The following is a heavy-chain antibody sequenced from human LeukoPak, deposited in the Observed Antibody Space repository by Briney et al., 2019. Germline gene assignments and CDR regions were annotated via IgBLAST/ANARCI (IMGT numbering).Heavy chain of an antibody. J-gene: IGHJ4*02. CDR1: GFTFSDYY. CDR2: ISSSGSTI. D-gene: IGHD5-18*01. Sequence: PGGSLRLSCAASGFTFSDYYMSWIRQAPGKGLEWVSYISSSGSTIYYADSVKGRFTISRDNAKNSLYLQMNSLRAEDTAVYYCARGDTAMVRPYYFDYWGQGTLVTVSS. V-gene: IGHV3-11*04. CDR3: ARGDTAMVRPYYFDY.